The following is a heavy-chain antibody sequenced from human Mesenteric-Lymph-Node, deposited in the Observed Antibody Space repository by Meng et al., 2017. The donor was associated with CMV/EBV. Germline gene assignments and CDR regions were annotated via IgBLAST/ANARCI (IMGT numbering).Heavy chain of an antibody. CDR2: IIPIFGTA. CDR3: ARAGSGSYRLRLDY. CDR1: GGTLGSYA. V-gene: IGHV1-69*05. D-gene: IGHD1-26*01. Sequence: KASGGTLGSYAISWVRRAPGQGLEWMGGIIPIFGTANYAQKFQGRVTITTDESTSTAYMELSSLRSEDTAVYYCARAGSGSYRLRLDYWGQGTLVTVSS. J-gene: IGHJ4*02.